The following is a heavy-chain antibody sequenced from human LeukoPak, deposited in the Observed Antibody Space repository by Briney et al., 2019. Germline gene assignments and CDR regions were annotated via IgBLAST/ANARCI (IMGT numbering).Heavy chain of an antibody. CDR1: GGSFSGYY. CDR2: INHSGST. D-gene: IGHD1-26*01. Sequence: SETLSLTCAVYGGSFSGYYWSWIRQPPGKGLEWIGEINHSGSTNYNPSLKSRVTISVDTSKNQFSLKLSSVTAADTAVYYCARETTIVGATRGWFDPWGQGTLVTVSS. CDR3: ARETTIVGATRGWFDP. V-gene: IGHV4-34*01. J-gene: IGHJ5*02.